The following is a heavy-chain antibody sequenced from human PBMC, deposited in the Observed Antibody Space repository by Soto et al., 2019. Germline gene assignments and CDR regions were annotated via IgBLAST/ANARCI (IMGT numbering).Heavy chain of an antibody. CDR3: ARAAGDNFDY. CDR2: IGTAGDT. CDR1: GLTFSSYD. D-gene: IGHD1-26*01. Sequence: PGGSLRLSCAASGLTFSSYDMDWVRQATGKGLEWVSAIGTAGDTYYPGSVKGRFTISRENAKNSLYLQMNSLRAGDTAVYYCARAAGDNFDYWGQGTLVTVSS. V-gene: IGHV3-13*01. J-gene: IGHJ4*02.